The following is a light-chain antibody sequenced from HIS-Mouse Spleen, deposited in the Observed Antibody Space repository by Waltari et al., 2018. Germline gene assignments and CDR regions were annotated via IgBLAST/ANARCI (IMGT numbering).Light chain of an antibody. CDR2: EGS. Sequence: QSALTQPASVSGSPGRSITISCTGTSSAVGRYNLVSWYQQHPGKAPKLMIYEGSKRPSGVSNRFSGSKSGNTASLTISGLQAEDEADYYCCSYAGSSTWVFGGGTKLTVL. V-gene: IGLV2-23*01. J-gene: IGLJ3*02. CDR1: SSAVGRYNL. CDR3: CSYAGSSTWV.